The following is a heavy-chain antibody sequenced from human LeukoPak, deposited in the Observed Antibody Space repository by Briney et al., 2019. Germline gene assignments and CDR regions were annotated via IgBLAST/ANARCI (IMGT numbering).Heavy chain of an antibody. J-gene: IGHJ4*02. CDR2: IIPIFGTA. CDR1: GGTFSNYA. D-gene: IGHD3-3*01. CDR3: ARSRFLEWFTADY. V-gene: IGHV1-69*05. Sequence: SVKVSCKASGGTFSNYAITWVRQAPGQGLEWMGGIIPIFGTANYAQKFQGRVTITTDESTSTAYMELSSLRSEDTAVYYCARSRFLEWFTADYWGQGTLVTVSS.